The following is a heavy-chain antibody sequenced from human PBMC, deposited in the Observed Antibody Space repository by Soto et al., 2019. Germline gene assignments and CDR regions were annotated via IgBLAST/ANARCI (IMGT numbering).Heavy chain of an antibody. CDR3: ATAGLAAATQPYYYCMDV. D-gene: IGHD6-13*01. V-gene: IGHV5-51*01. J-gene: IGHJ6*02. CDR1: GYSFTSYW. Sequence: GESLKISCKGSGYSFTSYWIGWVRQMPGKGLEWMGIIYPGDSDTRYSPSFQGQVTISADKSISTAYLQWSSLKASDTAMYYCATAGLAAATQPYYYCMDVWGQGTTVTVSS. CDR2: IYPGDSDT.